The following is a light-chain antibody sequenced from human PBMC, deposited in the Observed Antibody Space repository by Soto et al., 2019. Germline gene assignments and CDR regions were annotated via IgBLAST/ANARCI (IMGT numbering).Light chain of an antibody. CDR2: RNN. J-gene: IGLJ7*01. CDR1: SSNIGSNY. Sequence: QSVLTQPPSASGTPGQRVTISCSGSSSNIGSNYVYWYQQLPGTAPKLLIYRNNQRPSGVPDRFSGSKSGTSASLAISGLRSEDEADYFCCSYAGNKTVVFGGGTQLTVL. V-gene: IGLV1-47*01. CDR3: CSYAGNKTVV.